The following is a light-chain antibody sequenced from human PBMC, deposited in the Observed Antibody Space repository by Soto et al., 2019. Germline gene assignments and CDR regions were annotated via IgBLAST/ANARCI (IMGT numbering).Light chain of an antibody. Sequence: SVLIQPPSASGSPGQSVTISCTGSSNYVGQCNYVSWYQQHPGKVPRLLIYEVTKRPSGVPDRFSGSKSGNTASLAITGLQAEDEAIYYCQSYDNTLSGPIYVFGTGTKVTVL. V-gene: IGLV2-8*01. CDR1: SNYVGQCNY. CDR2: EVT. J-gene: IGLJ1*01. CDR3: QSYDNTLSGPIYV.